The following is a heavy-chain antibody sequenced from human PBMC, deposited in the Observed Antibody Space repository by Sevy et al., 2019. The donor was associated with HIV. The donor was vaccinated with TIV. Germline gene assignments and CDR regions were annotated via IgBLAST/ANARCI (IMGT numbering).Heavy chain of an antibody. V-gene: IGHV1-69*05. J-gene: IGHJ6*02. Sequence: ASVKVSCKTSGGTFSSNAFTWVRQAPGQGLEWMGGIIPLFDTVDYVQKFQGRVTITTDESRTTAYFEMSSLGSEDTAVYYCAGRSLRLGYCSRTGCYSAMDVWGQGTSVTVSS. CDR1: GGTFSSNA. CDR2: IIPLFDTV. CDR3: AGRSLRLGYCSRTGCYSAMDV. D-gene: IGHD2-2*02.